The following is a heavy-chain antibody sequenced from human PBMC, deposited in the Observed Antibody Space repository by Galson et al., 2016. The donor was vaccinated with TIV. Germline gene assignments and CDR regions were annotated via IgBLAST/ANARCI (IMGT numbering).Heavy chain of an antibody. D-gene: IGHD3-9*01. V-gene: IGHV1-18*01. J-gene: IGHJ4*02. CDR2: ISAFHGQT. CDR1: GYTLTIYG. Sequence: SGYTLTIYGFSWVRQAPGQGLEWMGWISAFHGQTDYAQKFQGRVTMTTDTSTSTSYMELTSLRSDDTAVYYCARWVQINSGVLTCFFDYWGQGTVVTVSS. CDR3: ARWVQINSGVLTCFFDY.